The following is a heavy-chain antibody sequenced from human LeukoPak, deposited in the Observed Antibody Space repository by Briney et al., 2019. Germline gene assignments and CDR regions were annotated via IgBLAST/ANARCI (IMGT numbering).Heavy chain of an antibody. J-gene: IGHJ4*02. Sequence: SETLSLTCAVSGGSISSSNWWSWVRQPPGKGLEWIGEIYHSGSTNYSPSLKSRVTISVDKSKNQYSLKLISVTAADTAVYYCATYYESSGYKWNYWGQGTLVTVSS. CDR3: ATYYESSGYKWNY. CDR1: GGSISSSNW. V-gene: IGHV4-4*02. D-gene: IGHD3-22*01. CDR2: IYHSGST.